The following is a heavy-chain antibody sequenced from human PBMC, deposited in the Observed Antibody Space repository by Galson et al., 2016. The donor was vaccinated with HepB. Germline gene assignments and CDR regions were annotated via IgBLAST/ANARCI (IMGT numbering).Heavy chain of an antibody. CDR2: INSDGTIS. V-gene: IGHV3-74*01. D-gene: IGHD4-23*01. Sequence: WVRQDLGKGLVWVSRINSDGTISNYADSVKGRFTISRDNAKNTLYLQMNSLRAEDTAVYFCVRDHSVVPTTAYNWFDPWGRGTLVTVSS. CDR3: VRDHSVVPTTAYNWFDP. J-gene: IGHJ5*02.